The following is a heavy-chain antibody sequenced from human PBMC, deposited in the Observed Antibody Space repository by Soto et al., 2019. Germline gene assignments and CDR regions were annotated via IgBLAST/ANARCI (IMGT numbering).Heavy chain of an antibody. Sequence: VQLVQSGAEVKKPGSSVKVSCKASGGTFSSYTISWVRQAPGQGLEWMGRIIPILGIANYAQKFQGRVTITADKSTSTAYMELSSLRSEDTAVYYCARSPVAGTDFDYWGQGTLVTVSS. J-gene: IGHJ4*02. D-gene: IGHD6-19*01. CDR3: ARSPVAGTDFDY. V-gene: IGHV1-69*02. CDR1: GGTFSSYT. CDR2: IIPILGIA.